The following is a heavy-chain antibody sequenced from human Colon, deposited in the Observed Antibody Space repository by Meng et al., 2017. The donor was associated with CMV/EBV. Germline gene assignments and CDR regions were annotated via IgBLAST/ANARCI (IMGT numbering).Heavy chain of an antibody. J-gene: IGHJ2*01. CDR1: GASISRSRYY. CDR2: IYYSGST. V-gene: IGHV4-39*07. D-gene: IGHD4-17*01. Sequence: QVQWVGPGLVSHLVTLSFTCSVSGASISRSRYYWGWIRQPQGKGLEWFGSIYYSGSTYYNPSLESRVTISVDTSKTQFSLKLSSVTAADTAVYYCARGIYGDSLGSFDLWGRGTLVTVSS. CDR3: ARGIYGDSLGSFDL.